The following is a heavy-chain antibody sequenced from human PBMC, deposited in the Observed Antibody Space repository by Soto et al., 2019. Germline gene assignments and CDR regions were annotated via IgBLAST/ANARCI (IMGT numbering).Heavy chain of an antibody. V-gene: IGHV4-34*01. CDR2: INHSGST. CDR3: ARDGRVVAAAGTGTPGVDY. Sequence: QVQLQQWGAGLLKPSETLSLTCAVYGGSFSGYYWSWIRQPPGKGLEWIGEINHSGSTNYNPSLKSRVTISADPSKNQFSLKLSSVTAADTAVYYGARDGRVVAAAGTGTPGVDYWGPGTLVTVSS. D-gene: IGHD6-13*01. J-gene: IGHJ4*02. CDR1: GGSFSGYY.